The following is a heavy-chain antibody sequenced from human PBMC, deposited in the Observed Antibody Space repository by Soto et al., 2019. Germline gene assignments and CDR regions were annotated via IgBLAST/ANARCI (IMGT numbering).Heavy chain of an antibody. CDR3: ARVGYYGSGGGPSTDYYYYGMDV. V-gene: IGHV1-2*04. Sequence: QVQLVQSGAEVKKPGASVKVSCKASGYTFTGYYMHWVRQAPGQGLEWMGWINPNSGGTNYAQKFQGWVTMTRNTSISTAYRELSRLRSDDTAVYYCARVGYYGSGGGPSTDYYYYGMDVWGQGTTVTVSS. CDR2: INPNSGGT. D-gene: IGHD3-10*01. CDR1: GYTFTGYY. J-gene: IGHJ6*02.